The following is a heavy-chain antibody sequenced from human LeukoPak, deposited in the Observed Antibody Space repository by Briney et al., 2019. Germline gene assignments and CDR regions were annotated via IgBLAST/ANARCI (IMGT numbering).Heavy chain of an antibody. Sequence: ASVKVSCKASGYTFTDYYMYWVRQAPGQGLEWMAWINPHSGGTNYAQKFQGRVTMTRDTSISTAYMELGGLRSDDTAIYYCARGRDYGDYLFDYWGQGTLVTVSS. CDR2: INPHSGGT. CDR3: ARGRDYGDYLFDY. J-gene: IGHJ4*02. D-gene: IGHD4-17*01. V-gene: IGHV1-2*02. CDR1: GYTFTDYY.